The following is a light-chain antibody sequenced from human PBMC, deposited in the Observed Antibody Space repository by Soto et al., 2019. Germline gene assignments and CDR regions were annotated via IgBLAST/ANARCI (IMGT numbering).Light chain of an antibody. V-gene: IGLV2-14*01. CDR2: EVT. CDR3: ASFRSGTILV. Sequence: QSVLTQPASVSGSPGQSVTISCTGPRSDIGDSNFISWYQHPPGKAPRLLIYEVTNRPSGVSKRFSGSKAGNTASLTISGLLDDDESDYFCASFRSGTILVFGTGTKVTVL. CDR1: RSDIGDSNF. J-gene: IGLJ1*01.